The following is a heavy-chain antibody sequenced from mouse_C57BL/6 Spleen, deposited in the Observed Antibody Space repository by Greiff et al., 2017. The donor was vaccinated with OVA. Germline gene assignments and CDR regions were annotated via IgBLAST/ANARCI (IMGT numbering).Heavy chain of an antibody. CDR3: ARGPNYYGSSYAWFAY. D-gene: IGHD1-1*01. CDR2: INPNYGTT. V-gene: IGHV1-39*01. CDR1: GYSFTDYN. J-gene: IGHJ3*01. Sequence: EVKLVESGPELVKPGASVKISCKASGYSFTDYNMNWVKQSNGKSLEWIGVINPNYGTTSHNQKFKGKATLTVDRSSSTAYMQLNSLTSEDSAVYYCARGPNYYGSSYAWFAYWGQGTLVTVSA.